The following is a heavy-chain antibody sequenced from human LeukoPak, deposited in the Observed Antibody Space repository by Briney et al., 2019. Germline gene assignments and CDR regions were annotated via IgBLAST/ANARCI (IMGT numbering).Heavy chain of an antibody. Sequence: SETLSLTCTVSGGSISSGSYYWSWIRQPAGKGLEWIGRIYTSESTNYNPSLKSRVTISVDTSKNQFSLKLSSVTAADTAVYYCARELQLWSRYYYYYMDVWGKGTTVTVSS. CDR3: ARELQLWSRYYYYYMDV. V-gene: IGHV4-61*02. CDR2: IYTSEST. CDR1: GGSISSGSYY. J-gene: IGHJ6*03. D-gene: IGHD5-18*01.